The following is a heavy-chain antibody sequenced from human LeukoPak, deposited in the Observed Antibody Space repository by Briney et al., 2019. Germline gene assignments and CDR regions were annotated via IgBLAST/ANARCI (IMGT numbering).Heavy chain of an antibody. CDR2: GDYSGGT. CDR1: GDSFTSVTDY. Sequence: PSETLSLTCTVSGDSFTSVTDYLAWLRQPPGKGLEWIASGDYSGGTYYNPSLESRVAISADMSKKQISLKLASVTGADTAVYYCAGERGEEYSSGWYKTNFFYNWGQGIRVTVSS. D-gene: IGHD6-19*01. CDR3: AGERGEEYSSGWYKTNFFYN. V-gene: IGHV4-39*07. J-gene: IGHJ4*02.